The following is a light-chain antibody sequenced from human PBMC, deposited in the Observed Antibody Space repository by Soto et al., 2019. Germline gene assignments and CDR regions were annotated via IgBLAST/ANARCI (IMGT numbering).Light chain of an antibody. Sequence: DIQMTHSPSTLSGSVVYRVTITFRSSQTISSWLALYQQKPGKAPKLLIYKASTLKSGVPSRFSGSGSGTEFTLTISSLQPDDFATYYCQNYNSYSEAFGQGTKVDIK. V-gene: IGKV1-5*03. CDR2: KAS. J-gene: IGKJ1*01. CDR3: QNYNSYSEA. CDR1: QTISSW.